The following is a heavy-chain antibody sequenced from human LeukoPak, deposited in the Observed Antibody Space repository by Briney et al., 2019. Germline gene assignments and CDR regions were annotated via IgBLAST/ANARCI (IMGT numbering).Heavy chain of an antibody. J-gene: IGHJ6*03. CDR1: GFTFSSYW. Sequence: GGSLRLSCAASGFTFSSYWMSWVRQAPGKGLEWVANIKQDGSEKYYVDSVKGRFTISRDNAKNSLYLQMNSLRAEDTAVYYCARDWSWGYYYYMDVWGKGTTVTVSS. CDR3: ARDWSWGYYYYMDV. V-gene: IGHV3-7*01. D-gene: IGHD1-26*01. CDR2: IKQDGSEK.